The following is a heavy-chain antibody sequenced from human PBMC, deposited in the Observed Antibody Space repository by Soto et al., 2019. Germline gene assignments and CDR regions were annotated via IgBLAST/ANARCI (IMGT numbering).Heavy chain of an antibody. CDR2: IFSNDEK. D-gene: IGHD2-15*01. Sequence: SGPTLVNPTQTLTLTCTFSGFSLSTSGVNVGWFRQPPGECLEWLAHIFSNDEKSYSTSLKSRLTISKDTSKSQVVLTMTNMDPVDTATYYCARAYCSGGSCYPTYYYYYGMDVWGQGTTVTVSS. J-gene: IGHJ6*02. CDR3: ARAYCSGGSCYPTYYYYYGMDV. V-gene: IGHV2-26*01. CDR1: GFSLSTSGVN.